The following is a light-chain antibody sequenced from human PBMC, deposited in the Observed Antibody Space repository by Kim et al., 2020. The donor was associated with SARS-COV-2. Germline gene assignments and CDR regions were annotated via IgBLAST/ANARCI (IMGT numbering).Light chain of an antibody. CDR3: QTWGTGFHWV. J-gene: IGLJ3*02. CDR1: SGHGRYT. CDR2: VNSDGRY. V-gene: IGLV4-69*01. Sequence: VKLTCIPSSGHGRYTIVWHHQQAQKGPRFLMKVNSDGRYTKGDGVPDRFSGAASGTEHYLTISSLQSEDEADYYCQTWGTGFHWVFGGGTQLTVL.